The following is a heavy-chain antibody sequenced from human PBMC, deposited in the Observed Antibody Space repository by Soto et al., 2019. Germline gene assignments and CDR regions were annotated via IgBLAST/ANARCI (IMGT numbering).Heavy chain of an antibody. CDR2: ISGSGGST. V-gene: IGHV3-23*01. Sequence: GGSLRLSCAASGFTFSSYAMSWVRQAPGKGLEWVSAISGSGGSTYYADSVKGRFTISRDNSKNTLYLQMNSLRAEDTAVYYCAKSPHSSSWYYYYGMDVWGQGTTVTVSS. CDR3: AKSPHSSSWYYYYGMDV. D-gene: IGHD6-13*01. J-gene: IGHJ6*02. CDR1: GFTFSSYA.